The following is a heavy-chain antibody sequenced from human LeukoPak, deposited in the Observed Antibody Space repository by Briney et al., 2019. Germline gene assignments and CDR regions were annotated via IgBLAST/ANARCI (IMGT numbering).Heavy chain of an antibody. Sequence: PGGSLRLSCAASGFTFSSYEMNWVRQAPGKGLEWVSYISSSGSTIYYADSVKGRFTISRDNAKNSLYLQMNSLRAEDTAVYYCAREYYYDSSGYYYPWGQGTLVTVSS. CDR3: AREYYYDSSGYYYP. V-gene: IGHV3-48*03. D-gene: IGHD3-22*01. CDR2: ISSSGSTI. CDR1: GFTFSSYE. J-gene: IGHJ5*02.